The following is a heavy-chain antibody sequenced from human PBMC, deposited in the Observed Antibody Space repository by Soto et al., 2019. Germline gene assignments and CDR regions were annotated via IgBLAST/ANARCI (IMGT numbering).Heavy chain of an antibody. J-gene: IGHJ6*03. Sequence: SETLSLTCAVYGGSFSGYYWSWIHQPPGKGLEWIGEINHSGSTNYNPSLKSRVTISVDTSKNQFSLKLSSVTAADTAVYYCARAQGDYYYYMDVWGKGTTVTVSS. CDR1: GGSFSGYY. CDR2: INHSGST. V-gene: IGHV4-34*01. CDR3: ARAQGDYYYYMDV.